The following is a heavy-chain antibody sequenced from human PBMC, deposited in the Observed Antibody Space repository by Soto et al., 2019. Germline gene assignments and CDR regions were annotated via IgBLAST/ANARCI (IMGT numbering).Heavy chain of an antibody. CDR2: IFHNGNT. CDR1: GDSISSRGYY. CDR3: ARSSTTSYEYSWGSHRSDWFDP. J-gene: IGHJ5*02. D-gene: IGHD3-16*02. Sequence: QVQLQESGPGLVKPSQTLSLTCTVSGDSISSRGYYWSWIRQHPGKGLEWIAYIFHNGNTYYNPSLKGRLIISVDTSKNQFSLNLSSVSAADTAVYYWARSSTTSYEYSWGSHRSDWFDPWGQGALVTVS. V-gene: IGHV4-31*03.